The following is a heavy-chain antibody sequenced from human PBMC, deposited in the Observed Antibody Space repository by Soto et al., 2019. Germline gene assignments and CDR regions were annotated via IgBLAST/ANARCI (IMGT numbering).Heavy chain of an antibody. D-gene: IGHD3-10*01. CDR1: GGSISSGGYS. CDR3: ARGDTMVRGGLDP. V-gene: IGHV4-30-2*01. Sequence: QLQLQESGSGLVKPSQTLSLTCAVSGGSISSGGYSWSWIRQPPGKGLDWIGYIYHSWSTYYNPSLKRRVTISVDRTKKQFSLKLSSVTAADTGVDYCARGDTMVRGGLDPWGQGTLVTVSS. CDR2: IYHSWST. J-gene: IGHJ5*02.